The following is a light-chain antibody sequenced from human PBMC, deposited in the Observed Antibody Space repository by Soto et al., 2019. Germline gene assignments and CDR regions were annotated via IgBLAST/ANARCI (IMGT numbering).Light chain of an antibody. CDR2: AAS. CDR3: QQCYTYPRT. J-gene: IGKJ1*01. V-gene: IGKV1-8*01. CDR1: QGISSS. Sequence: AIRMTQSPSSLSASIEDRVTITCRASQGISSSLAWYQEKPGKAPKLLISAASSLQSGVPSRFSGSGSGTDFTLTISCLQSEDFATDYCQQCYTYPRTFGQGTKVDI.